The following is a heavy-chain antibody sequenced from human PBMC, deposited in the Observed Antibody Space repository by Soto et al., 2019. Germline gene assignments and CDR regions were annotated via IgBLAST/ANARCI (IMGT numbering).Heavy chain of an antibody. V-gene: IGHV5-51*01. Sequence: GESLKISCQASGYKFTGYLIRWVRQLPGEGLEWMGIVFPGDSDTTYSPSFQGQVTISADTSITTVYLQWNSLKASDTAMYYCATYSGTSPPIVDYWGQGTQVTVSS. CDR1: GYKFTGYL. CDR2: VFPGDSDT. J-gene: IGHJ4*02. CDR3: ATYSGTSPPIVDY. D-gene: IGHD1-26*01.